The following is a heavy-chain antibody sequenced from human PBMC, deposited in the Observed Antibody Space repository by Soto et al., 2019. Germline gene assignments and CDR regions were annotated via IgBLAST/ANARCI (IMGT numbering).Heavy chain of an antibody. D-gene: IGHD6-6*01. CDR2: INPSGGST. V-gene: IGHV1-46*01. Sequence: ASVKVSCKASGYTFTSYYMHWVRQAPGQGLEWMGIINPSGGSTSYAQKFQGRVTMTRDTSTSTVYMELSSLRSEDTAVYYCACRIAALSGKIYYYYGMDVWGQGTTVTVS. CDR1: GYTFTSYY. J-gene: IGHJ6*02. CDR3: ACRIAALSGKIYYYYGMDV.